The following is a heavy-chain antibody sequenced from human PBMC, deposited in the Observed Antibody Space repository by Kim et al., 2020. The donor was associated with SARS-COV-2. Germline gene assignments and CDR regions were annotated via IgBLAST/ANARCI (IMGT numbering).Heavy chain of an antibody. CDR3: ARGTRGSADY. Sequence: ASVKVSCEASGYTFNDYYLHWVRQAPGHGLEWMGWINPVSGDTNYAQNFQGRVTMTRDTSINTAYVDLISLRSDDTAVYYCARGTRGSADYWGQGTLVTISS. V-gene: IGHV1-2*02. D-gene: IGHD3-16*01. CDR1: GYTFNDYY. CDR2: INPVSGDT. J-gene: IGHJ4*02.